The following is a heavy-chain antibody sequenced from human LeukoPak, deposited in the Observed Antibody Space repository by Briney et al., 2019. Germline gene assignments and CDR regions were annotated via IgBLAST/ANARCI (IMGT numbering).Heavy chain of an antibody. Sequence: PSETLSLTCTVSGGSINISYWSWIRQPPGKGLEWIVYIYYRGSTNYTPSLKSRVTISVDPSKTQYSLKLSSVTAADTAVYYCASSAVFTGYDAFDIWGQGTRVTVSS. CDR2: IYYRGST. CDR3: ASSAVFTGYDAFDI. J-gene: IGHJ3*02. V-gene: IGHV4-59*08. CDR1: GGSINISY. D-gene: IGHD6-25*01.